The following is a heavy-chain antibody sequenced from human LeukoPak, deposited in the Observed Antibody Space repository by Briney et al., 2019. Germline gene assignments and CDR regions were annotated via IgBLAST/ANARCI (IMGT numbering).Heavy chain of an antibody. CDR3: ARSTSVTTGTDWFDP. V-gene: IGHV1-46*03. J-gene: IGHJ5*02. CDR2: INPSGGST. Sequence: GASVKVSCKXSGYTFTSYYMHWVRQAPGQGLERMGIINPSGGSTSYAQKFQGRVTMTRDTSTSTVYMELSSLRSEDTAVYYCARSTSVTTGTDWFDPWGQGTLVTVSS. D-gene: IGHD4-17*01. CDR1: GYTFTSYY.